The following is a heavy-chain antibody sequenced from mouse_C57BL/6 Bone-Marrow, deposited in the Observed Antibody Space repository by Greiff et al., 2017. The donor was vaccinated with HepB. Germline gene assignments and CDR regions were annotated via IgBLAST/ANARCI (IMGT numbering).Heavy chain of an antibody. V-gene: IGHV1-82*01. J-gene: IGHJ1*03. CDR2: IYPGDGDT. D-gene: IGHD1-1*01. Sequence: QVQLQQSGPELVKPGASVKISCKASGYAFSSSWMNWVKQRPGKGLEWIGRIYPGDGDTNYNGKFKGKATLTADKSSSTAYMQLSSLTSEDSAVYCCARSYYYVWGTGTTVTVAS. CDR1: GYAFSSSW. CDR3: ARSYYYV.